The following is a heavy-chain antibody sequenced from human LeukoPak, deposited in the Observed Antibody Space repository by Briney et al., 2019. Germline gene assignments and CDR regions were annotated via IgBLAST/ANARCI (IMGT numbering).Heavy chain of an antibody. Sequence: SETLSLTCTVSGGSISSYYWSWIRQPPGKGLEWIGCIYYSGSTNYNPSLKSRVTVSVDTSKNQFSLKLSSVTAADTAVYYCARIKDISEGYFDYWGQGTLVTVSS. V-gene: IGHV4-59*01. CDR1: GGSISSYY. J-gene: IGHJ4*02. CDR2: IYYSGST. CDR3: ARIKDISEGYFDY. D-gene: IGHD2-15*01.